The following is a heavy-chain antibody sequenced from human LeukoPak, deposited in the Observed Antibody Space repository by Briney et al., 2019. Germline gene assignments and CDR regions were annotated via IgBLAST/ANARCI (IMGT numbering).Heavy chain of an antibody. D-gene: IGHD4-17*01. CDR2: IIPIFGTA. Sequence: ASVKVSCKASGGTFSSYAISWVRQAPGQGLEWMGGIIPIFGTANYAQKFQGRVTITADESTSTAYMELSSLRSEDTAVYYCARDYGDYVGYNWFDPWGQGTLVTVSS. CDR3: ARDYGDYVGYNWFDP. CDR1: GGTFSSYA. V-gene: IGHV1-69*13. J-gene: IGHJ5*02.